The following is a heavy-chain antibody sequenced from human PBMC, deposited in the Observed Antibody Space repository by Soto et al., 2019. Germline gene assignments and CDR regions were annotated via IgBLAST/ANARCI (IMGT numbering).Heavy chain of an antibody. CDR1: GGTFSSYA. CDR3: ARDQSKYYYYYYGMDV. V-gene: IGHV1-69*13. CDR2: IIPIFGTA. Sequence: ASVKVSCKASGGTFSSYAISWVRQAPGQGLEWMGGIIPIFGTANYAQKFQGRVTITADESTSTAYMELSSLRFEDTAVYYCARDQSKYYYYYYGMDVWGQGTTVTVSS. J-gene: IGHJ6*02.